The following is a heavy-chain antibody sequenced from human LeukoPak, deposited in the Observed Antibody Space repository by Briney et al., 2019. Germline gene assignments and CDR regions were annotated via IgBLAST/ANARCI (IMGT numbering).Heavy chain of an antibody. Sequence: SETLSLTCAVYGGSFSGYYWSWIRQPPGKGLEWIGEINHSGSTNYNPSLKSRVTISVDTSKNQFSLKLSSVTAADTAVYYCARTQGWLQLHPFDYWGQGTLVTVSS. V-gene: IGHV4-34*01. CDR3: ARTQGWLQLHPFDY. CDR2: INHSGST. D-gene: IGHD5-24*01. CDR1: GGSFSGYY. J-gene: IGHJ4*02.